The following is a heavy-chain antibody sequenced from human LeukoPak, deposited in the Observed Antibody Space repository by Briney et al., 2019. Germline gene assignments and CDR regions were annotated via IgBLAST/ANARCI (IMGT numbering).Heavy chain of an antibody. CDR3: ARGRRSITIFGVVISSWYFDY. V-gene: IGHV4-34*01. Sequence: SETLSLTCAVSGGSFSGYYWSWIRQPPGKGLEWIGEINHSGSTNYNPSLKSRVTISVDTSKNQFSLQLSSVTAADTAVYYCARGRRSITIFGVVISSWYFDYWGQGTLVTVSS. D-gene: IGHD3-3*01. J-gene: IGHJ4*02. CDR1: GGSFSGYY. CDR2: INHSGST.